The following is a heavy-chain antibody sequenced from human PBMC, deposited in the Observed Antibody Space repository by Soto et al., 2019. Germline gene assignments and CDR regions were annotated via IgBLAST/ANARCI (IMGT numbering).Heavy chain of an antibody. CDR2: MNPNSGDT. CDR1: GYSFTSYE. D-gene: IGHD3-3*01. CDR3: AREYYDFWSGRYMDV. V-gene: IGHV1-8*01. J-gene: IGHJ6*03. Sequence: AASVKVSCKASGYSFTSYEINWVRQATGQGLEWMGWMNPNSGDTGYAPKLQGRVTMTRNTPMSTAYMELRSLRSEDTAVYYCAREYYDFWSGRYMDVWGKGTTVTVSS.